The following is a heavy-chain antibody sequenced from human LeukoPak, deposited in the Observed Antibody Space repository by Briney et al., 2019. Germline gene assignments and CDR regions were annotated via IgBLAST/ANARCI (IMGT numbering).Heavy chain of an antibody. D-gene: IGHD6-19*01. CDR3: ARSSGWYGDFDY. CDR2: IYSGGST. J-gene: IGHJ4*02. Sequence: GGSLRLSCAASEFSVGSNYMTWVRQAPGKGLEWVSLIYSGGSTYYADSVKGRFTISRDNSKNTLYLQMNSLRAEDTAVYYCARSSGWYGDFDYWGQGTLVTVSS. CDR1: EFSVGSNY. V-gene: IGHV3-66*01.